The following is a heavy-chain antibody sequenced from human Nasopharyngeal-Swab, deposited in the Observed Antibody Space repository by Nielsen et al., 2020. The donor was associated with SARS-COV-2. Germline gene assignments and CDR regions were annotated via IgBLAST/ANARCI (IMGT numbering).Heavy chain of an antibody. V-gene: IGHV4-39*01. Sequence: SETLSLTCSVSGGSISRSAYYWGWIRQPPGKGLEWIGSIYYSGSTYYNPSLKSRVTISVDTSKNQFSLKLSSVTAADTAVYYCARPVVRGYSPFFDYWGQGTLVTVSS. D-gene: IGHD3-10*01. J-gene: IGHJ4*02. CDR2: IYYSGST. CDR3: ARPVVRGYSPFFDY. CDR1: GGSISRSAYY.